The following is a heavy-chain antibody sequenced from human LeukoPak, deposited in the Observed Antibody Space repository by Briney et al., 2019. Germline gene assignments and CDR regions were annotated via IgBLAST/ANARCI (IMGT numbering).Heavy chain of an antibody. D-gene: IGHD2-2*01. Sequence: SETLSLTCSVSGDSISSYYWSWIRQPPGKGLEWIGYIYYSGSTNYNPFLKSRVTISVDTSKNQFSLKLTSVTAADTAVYYCARESHAGYCSSTSCSDAFDIWGQGTMVTVSS. CDR1: GDSISSYY. V-gene: IGHV4-59*01. CDR3: ARESHAGYCSSTSCSDAFDI. J-gene: IGHJ3*02. CDR2: IYYSGST.